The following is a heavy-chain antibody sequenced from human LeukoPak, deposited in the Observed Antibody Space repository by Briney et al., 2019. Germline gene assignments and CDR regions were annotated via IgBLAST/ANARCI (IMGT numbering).Heavy chain of an antibody. V-gene: IGHV4-59*01. Sequence: SETLSLTCTGSGGSISSYYWSWIRQPPGKGLEWIGYIYYSGSTNYNPSLKSRVTISVDTSKNQFSLKLSSVTAADTAVYYCARGGPYYFDYWGQGTLVTVSS. CDR2: IYYSGST. CDR3: ARGGPYYFDY. CDR1: GGSISSYY. J-gene: IGHJ4*02.